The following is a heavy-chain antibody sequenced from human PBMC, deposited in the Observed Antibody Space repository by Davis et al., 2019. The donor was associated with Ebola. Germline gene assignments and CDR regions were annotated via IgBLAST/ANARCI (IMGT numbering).Heavy chain of an antibody. V-gene: IGHV4-59*01. CDR2: IYYSGST. D-gene: IGHD2-2*01. J-gene: IGHJ6*02. CDR1: GGSISSYY. CDR3: ARELGYCSSTSCPPPDYYYYGMDV. Sequence: PGGSLRLSCTVSGGSISSYYWSWIRQPPGKGLEWIGYIYYSGSTNYNPSLKSRVTISVDTSKNQFSLKLSSVTAADTAVYYCARELGYCSSTSCPPPDYYYYGMDVWGQGTTVTVSS.